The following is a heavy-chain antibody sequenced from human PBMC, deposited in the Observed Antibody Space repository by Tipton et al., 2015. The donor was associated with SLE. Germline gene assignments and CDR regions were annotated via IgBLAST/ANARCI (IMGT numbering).Heavy chain of an antibody. V-gene: IGHV4-61*01. D-gene: IGHD3/OR15-3a*01. CDR1: GGSVSSGSYY. Sequence: TLSLTCTVSGGSVSSGSYYWSWIRQPPGKGLEWIGYIYYSGSTNYNPSLKSRVTISVDTSKNQFSLKLSSVTAADAAVYYCAGEKGVWTPDSVPRRAVYYGMDVWGQGTTVTVSS. CDR3: AGEKGVWTPDSVPRRAVYYGMDV. J-gene: IGHJ6*02. CDR2: IYYSGST.